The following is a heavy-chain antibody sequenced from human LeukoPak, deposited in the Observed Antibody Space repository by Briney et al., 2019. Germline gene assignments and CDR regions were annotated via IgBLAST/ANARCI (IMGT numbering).Heavy chain of an antibody. CDR3: ATVAIVVVTAILDY. D-gene: IGHD2-21*02. J-gene: IGHJ4*02. V-gene: IGHV1-69*04. Sequence: ASVKVSCKASGGTFSSYAISWVRQAPGQGLEWMGRIIPILGIANYAQKFQGRVTITADKSTGTAYMELSSLRSEDTAVYYCATVAIVVVTAILDYWGRGTLVTVSS. CDR2: IIPILGIA. CDR1: GGTFSSYA.